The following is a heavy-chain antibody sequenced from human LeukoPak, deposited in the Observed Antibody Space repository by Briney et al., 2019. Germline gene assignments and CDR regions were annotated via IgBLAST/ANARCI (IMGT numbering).Heavy chain of an antibody. CDR2: INHSGST. J-gene: IGHJ5*02. Sequence: SETLSLTCAVYGGSFSGYYWSWIRQPPGKGLEWIGEINHSGSTNYNPSLKSRVTISIDTSKNQFSLKLSSVTAADTAVYYCARSLQLWFNWFDPWGQGTLVTVSS. V-gene: IGHV4-34*01. D-gene: IGHD5-18*01. CDR3: ARSLQLWFNWFDP. CDR1: GGSFSGYY.